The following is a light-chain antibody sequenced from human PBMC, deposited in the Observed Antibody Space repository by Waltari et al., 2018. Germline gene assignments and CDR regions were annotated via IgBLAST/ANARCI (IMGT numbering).Light chain of an antibody. V-gene: IGLV2-14*03. CDR2: DVS. Sequence: QSALTQPASVSGSPGQSISISGTGTSIDIGHYDYVPRHPHQPGKAPKMMIYDVSHRPSGVSNRFSGSKSGNTASLIISGLQSEDEGDYYCSSYSGTNTRVIFGGGTKLTVL. CDR3: SSYSGTNTRVI. J-gene: IGLJ2*01. CDR1: SIDIGHYDY.